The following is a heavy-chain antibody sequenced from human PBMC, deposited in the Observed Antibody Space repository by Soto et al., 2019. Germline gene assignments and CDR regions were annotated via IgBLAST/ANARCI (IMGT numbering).Heavy chain of an antibody. CDR2: IIPIFGTA. CDR1: GGTFNTYA. V-gene: IGHV1-69*13. J-gene: IGHJ6*02. D-gene: IGHD6-13*01. Sequence: GASVEFFCKASGGTFNTYAISWVRQAPGQGLEWMGGIIPIFGTANYAQKFQGRVTNTADESTSTAYMELSSLRSEDTAVYYCARKSSSWYQVYYYNIAVWGQGTTVTVSS. CDR3: ARKSSSWYQVYYYNIAV.